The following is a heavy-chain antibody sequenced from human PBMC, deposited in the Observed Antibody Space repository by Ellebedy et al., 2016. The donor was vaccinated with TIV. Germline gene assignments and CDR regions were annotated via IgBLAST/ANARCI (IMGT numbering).Heavy chain of an antibody. CDR1: GGSFSGYY. Sequence: SETLSLTCAVYGGSFSGYYWSWIRQPPGKGLEWIGEINHSGSTNYNPSLKSRVTISVDTSKNQFSLKLSSVTAADTAVYYCASVDYGDRFDYWGQGTLVTVSS. CDR2: INHSGST. D-gene: IGHD4-17*01. CDR3: ASVDYGDRFDY. V-gene: IGHV4-34*01. J-gene: IGHJ4*02.